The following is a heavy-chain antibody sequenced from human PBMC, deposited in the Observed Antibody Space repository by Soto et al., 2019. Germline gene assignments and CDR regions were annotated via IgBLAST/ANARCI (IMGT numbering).Heavy chain of an antibody. V-gene: IGHV1-24*01. Sequence: ASVKVSCKVSGYTLTELSMHWVRQAPGKGLEWMGGFDPEDGETIYAQKFQGRVTMTEDTSTDTAYMELSSLRSEDTAVYYCATDCGKRYSQTYAYFDYWGQGTLVTVSS. CDR2: FDPEDGET. D-gene: IGHD1-1*01. CDR1: GYTLTELS. CDR3: ATDCGKRYSQTYAYFDY. J-gene: IGHJ4*02.